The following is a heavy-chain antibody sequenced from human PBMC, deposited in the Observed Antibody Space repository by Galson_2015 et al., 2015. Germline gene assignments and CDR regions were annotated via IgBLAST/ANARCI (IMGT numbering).Heavy chain of an antibody. D-gene: IGHD3-22*01. J-gene: IGHJ6*02. V-gene: IGHV6-1*01. Sequence: CAISGDSVSSHSAAWNWIRQSPSRGLEWLGRTYYRSKWYNDYAVSVKSRITINPDTSKNQFSLQLNSVTPEDTAVYYCARDNPPYYYDSSGYYPARFYYYYGMDVWGQGTTVTVSS. CDR3: ARDNPPYYYDSSGYYPARFYYYYGMDV. CDR2: TYYRSKWYN. CDR1: GDSVSSHSAA.